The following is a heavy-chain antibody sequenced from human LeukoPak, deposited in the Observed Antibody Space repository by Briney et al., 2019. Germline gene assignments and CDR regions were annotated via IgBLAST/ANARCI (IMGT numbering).Heavy chain of an antibody. J-gene: IGHJ6*03. V-gene: IGHV4-34*01. Sequence: PSETLSLTCAVYGGSFSGYYWSWIRQPPEKGLEWIGEINHSGSTNYNPSLKSRVTISVDTSKNQFSLKLSSVTAADTAVYYCARESFIAARGYYYYMDVWGKGTTVTVSS. CDR2: INHSGST. CDR3: ARESFIAARGYYYYMDV. CDR1: GGSFSGYY. D-gene: IGHD6-6*01.